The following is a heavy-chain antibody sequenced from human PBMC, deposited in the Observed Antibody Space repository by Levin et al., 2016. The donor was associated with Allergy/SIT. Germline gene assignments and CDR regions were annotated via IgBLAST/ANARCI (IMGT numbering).Heavy chain of an antibody. CDR2: IIPMLETT. D-gene: IGHD3-22*01. CDR3: ARSLFGGDRSEHFDDVLVVYYGMDV. J-gene: IGHJ6*02. CDR1: GGTFNTYA. Sequence: SVKVSCKASGGTFNTYAITWVRQAPGQGLEWMGGIIPMLETTNYAQKFQGRVTIIADKSTSTVFLEVSGLRSDDTAVYYCARSLFGGDRSEHFDDVLVVYYGMDVWGQGTTVTVS. V-gene: IGHV1-69*06.